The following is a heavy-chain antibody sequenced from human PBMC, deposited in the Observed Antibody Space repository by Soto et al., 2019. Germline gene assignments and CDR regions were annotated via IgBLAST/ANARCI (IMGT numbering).Heavy chain of an antibody. V-gene: IGHV4-31*02. CDR3: ARALRGRGSGRFDP. D-gene: IGHD3-10*01. CDR2: IYYSGVT. J-gene: IGHJ5*02. Sequence: WTWIRQHPGKGLEWIGYIYYSGVTYYNPSLKSRVTISVDTSKNQFSLKLSSVTAADTAMYYCARALRGRGSGRFDPWGQGTLVTVSS.